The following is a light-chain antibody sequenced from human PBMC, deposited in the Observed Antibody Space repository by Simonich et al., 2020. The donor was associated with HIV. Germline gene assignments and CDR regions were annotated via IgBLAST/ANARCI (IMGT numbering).Light chain of an antibody. J-gene: IGLJ2*01. CDR1: ALPKQY. V-gene: IGLV3-25*03. Sequence: SYELTQPPSVSVSPGQTARITCSGDALPKQYVYGYQKKPGQAPVLVMYKDSERPSGIPERFSGSNSEKAVTLTISGVQAEDEADYYCQSADSSGTYLVFGGGTKLTVL. CDR3: QSADSSGTYLV. CDR2: KDS.